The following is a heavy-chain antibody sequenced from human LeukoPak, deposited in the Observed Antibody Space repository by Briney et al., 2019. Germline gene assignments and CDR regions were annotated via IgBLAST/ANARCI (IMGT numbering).Heavy chain of an antibody. CDR3: ARQVVAATTAFGY. CDR2: ISGSGGST. Sequence: GSLRLSCAASGFTFSSYAMSWVRQAPGKGLEWVSAISGSGGSTYYADSVKGRFTISRDNSKNTLYLQMNSLRAEDTAVYYCARQVVAATTAFGYWGQGTLVTVSS. CDR1: GFTFSSYA. J-gene: IGHJ4*02. D-gene: IGHD2-15*01. V-gene: IGHV3-23*01.